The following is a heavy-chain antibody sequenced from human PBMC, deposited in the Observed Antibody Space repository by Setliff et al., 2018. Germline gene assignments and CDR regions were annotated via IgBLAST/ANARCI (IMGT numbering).Heavy chain of an antibody. CDR1: GYSISSGYI. J-gene: IGHJ4*02. Sequence: SETLSLTCTVSGYSISSGYIWGWIRQPPGKGLEWVGNIGHTGSINYNPSLKSRLTISRDTSKNQVTLKLNSVTATDTAVYYCARDLGHGGDSDYWGQGIQVTVSS. V-gene: IGHV4-38-2*02. CDR2: IGHTGSI. D-gene: IGHD2-21*02. CDR3: ARDLGHGGDSDY.